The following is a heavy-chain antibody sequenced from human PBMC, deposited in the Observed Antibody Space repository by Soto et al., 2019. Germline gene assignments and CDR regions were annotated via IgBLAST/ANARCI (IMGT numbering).Heavy chain of an antibody. CDR2: ISGGGSNT. J-gene: IGHJ4*02. CDR1: GFPFSSYV. Sequence: EVQLLESGGGLVQRGGSLRLSCAASGFPFSSYVMSWVRQAPGKGLEWVSGISGGGSNTFYADSVKGRFTISRDNPKNTLFLQMNSLGAEDTAVYYCAKDSNKYSSSLRGRYFDYWGQGIVVTVSS. CDR3: AKDSNKYSSSLRGRYFDY. D-gene: IGHD6-6*01. V-gene: IGHV3-23*01.